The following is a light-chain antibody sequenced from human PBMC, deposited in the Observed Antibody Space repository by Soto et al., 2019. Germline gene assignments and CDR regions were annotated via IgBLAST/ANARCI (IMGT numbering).Light chain of an antibody. V-gene: IGLV2-14*01. J-gene: IGLJ1*01. CDR1: SSDIGAYNY. CDR3: SSYSSAIAFV. Sequence: QSALTPPASVSGSPGQSITISCTGTSSDIGAYNYVSWYQQHPGKAPKLMIYEVTNRPSGISNRFSGSRSSNTASLSISGHQAEDEADYYCSSYSSAIAFVFGTGTKLTVL. CDR2: EVT.